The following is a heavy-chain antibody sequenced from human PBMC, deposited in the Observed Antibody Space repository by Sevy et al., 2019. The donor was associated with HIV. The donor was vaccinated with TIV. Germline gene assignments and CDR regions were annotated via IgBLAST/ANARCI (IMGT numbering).Heavy chain of an antibody. CDR3: AGENAWGRGYS. V-gene: IGHV4-59*08. J-gene: IGHJ4*02. CDR1: GGSITSIY. Sequence: SETLSLTCTVSGGSITSIYWNWIRQPPGKGLEWIENIYSNGHINYNPSLKSRVTLSLDTSKNQFSLRLGSVTAADTAMYYCAGENAWGRGYSWGQGTLVTVSS. D-gene: IGHD1-26*01. CDR2: IYSNGHI.